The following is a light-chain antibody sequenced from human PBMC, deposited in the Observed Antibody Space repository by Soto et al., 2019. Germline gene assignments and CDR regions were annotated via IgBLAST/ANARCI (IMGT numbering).Light chain of an antibody. Sequence: QAVVTQEPSLTVSPGGTVTLTCGSSTGDVTSGHYPYWFQQKPGQAPRTLIYDTSNKHSWTPARFSGSLLGGKAALPLSGAQPEDEAEYYCLLSDGGARPVFGGGTQLTVL. CDR1: TGDVTSGHY. V-gene: IGLV7-46*01. CDR2: DTS. J-gene: IGLJ7*01. CDR3: LLSDGGARPV.